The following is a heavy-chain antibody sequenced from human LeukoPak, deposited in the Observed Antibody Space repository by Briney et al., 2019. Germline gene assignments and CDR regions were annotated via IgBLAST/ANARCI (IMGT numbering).Heavy chain of an antibody. V-gene: IGHV4-4*07. CDR3: ARDMSVSGSYYADFDW. Sequence: SGTLSLTCIGSGGSISSNYWSWIRQPPGKGLEWIGRIYTSGSTNYNPSLKSRVTISIDKSKNKFYLQMNSVTAADTAVYYCARDMSVSGSYYADFDWWSQ. CDR2: IYTSGST. J-gene: IGHJ4*02. D-gene: IGHD1-26*01. CDR1: GGSISSNY.